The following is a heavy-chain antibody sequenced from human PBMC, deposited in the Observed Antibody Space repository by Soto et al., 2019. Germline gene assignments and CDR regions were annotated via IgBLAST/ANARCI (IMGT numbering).Heavy chain of an antibody. J-gene: IGHJ4*02. Sequence: ASVKVSCKASGYSFIDYYIHWVRQAPGQGFEWMGRISPKSGGTNYAQKFEGRVTMTWDTSLDTAYMELSSLISDDTAVYYCARPPGYISDWYYFDLWGQGTLVTVSS. V-gene: IGHV1-2*02. CDR2: ISPKSGGT. CDR3: ARPPGYISDWYYFDL. CDR1: GYSFIDYY. D-gene: IGHD3-9*01.